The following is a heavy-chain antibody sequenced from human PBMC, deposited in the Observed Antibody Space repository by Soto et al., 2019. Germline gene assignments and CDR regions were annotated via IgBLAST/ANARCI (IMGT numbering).Heavy chain of an antibody. CDR2: IYYSGRT. V-gene: IGHV4-39*01. CDR3: ARQRTTVVTQAYFDH. J-gene: IGHJ4*02. CDR1: GEFISSSSYY. Sequence: NLSETLSLTCIVSGEFISSSSYYWGWIRQPPGKGLEWIGSIYYSGRTYYNPSFKSRVTISIDTSKNQFSLKLSSVTATDTAVYYCARQRTTVVTQAYFDHWGQGALVTVSS. D-gene: IGHD2-21*02.